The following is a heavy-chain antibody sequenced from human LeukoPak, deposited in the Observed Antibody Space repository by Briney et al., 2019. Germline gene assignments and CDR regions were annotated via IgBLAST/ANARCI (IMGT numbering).Heavy chain of an antibody. V-gene: IGHV1-69*13. CDR2: IITIFGRA. CDR1: GGTFTIYA. Sequence: AVTVSFTASGGTFTIYAISWVRQAPGQGMEWMGGIITIFGRANYAQKFQGRVTITADESTSTAYMELSSLRSEDTAVYYCARARYYYDSSGYYRGWFDNGAFDIWGQGTMVTVSS. D-gene: IGHD3-22*01. J-gene: IGHJ3*02. CDR3: ARARYYYDSSGYYRGWFDNGAFDI.